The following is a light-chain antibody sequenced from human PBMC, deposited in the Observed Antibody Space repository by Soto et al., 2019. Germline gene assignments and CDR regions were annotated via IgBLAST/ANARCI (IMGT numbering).Light chain of an antibody. Sequence: QSVLTQPPSASGTPGQRVTISCSGSSSNIGSNYVFWYQQLPGTAPKVLMYRNSQRPSGVPDRFSGSKSGTSASLAISGLWSEDEADYYCASWDDSLSGFVVFGGGTKVTVL. CDR3: ASWDDSLSGFVV. CDR1: SSNIGSNY. V-gene: IGLV1-47*03. J-gene: IGLJ2*01. CDR2: RNS.